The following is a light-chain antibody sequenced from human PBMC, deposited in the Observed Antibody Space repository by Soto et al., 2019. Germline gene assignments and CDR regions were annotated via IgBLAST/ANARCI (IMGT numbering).Light chain of an antibody. J-gene: IGLJ2*01. CDR1: SSDIGAY. V-gene: IGLV2-8*01. Sequence: QSALTQPPSASGSPGQSVTFSCTGTSSDIGAYVSWYQHHPGKAPKLVISEVNKWPSGVPDRFSGSKSGNTASLTVSGLQAEDEADYYCGSYAGNNIFLFGGGTKLTVL. CDR2: EVN. CDR3: GSYAGNNIFL.